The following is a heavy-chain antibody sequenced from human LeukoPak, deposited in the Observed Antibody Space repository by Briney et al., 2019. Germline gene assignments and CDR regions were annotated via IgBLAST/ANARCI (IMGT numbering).Heavy chain of an antibody. CDR2: ISSISHYI. Sequence: GGSLRLSCAASGFTFRAYSMNWVRQAPGKGLEWVSTISSISHYIYYADSVKGRFTISRDNARNSLYLQMNSLRAEDTAVYYCARDGLYYFDYWGQGTLVTVSS. J-gene: IGHJ4*02. CDR3: ARDGLYYFDY. V-gene: IGHV3-21*01. CDR1: GFTFRAYS.